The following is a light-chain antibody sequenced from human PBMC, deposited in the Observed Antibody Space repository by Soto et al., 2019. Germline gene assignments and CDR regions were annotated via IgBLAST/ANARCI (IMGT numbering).Light chain of an antibody. CDR1: SSDVGAYIF. Sequence: QSVLTQPPSASGSPGQSVTISCTGTSSDVGAYIFVSWYQQHPGKAPKLMVYDVNRRPPGVPDRFLGSKSGNTASLTVSGLQAEDDDDYYCVSLAGGTYVFRTGTTVTVL. V-gene: IGLV2-8*01. CDR3: VSLAGGTYV. J-gene: IGLJ1*01. CDR2: DVN.